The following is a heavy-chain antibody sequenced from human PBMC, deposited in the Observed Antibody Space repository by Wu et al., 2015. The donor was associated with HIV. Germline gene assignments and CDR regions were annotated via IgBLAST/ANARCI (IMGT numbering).Heavy chain of an antibody. D-gene: IGHD6-19*01. Sequence: QVQLVQSGAEVKKPGASVKVSCKASGYSFYGYYMNWVRQAPGQGLEWMGWVSPYNGNTHFAQKIQGRVSMTIDKSMATAYMELRRLTYGDTAVYYCARGAVASEWGQGTAVTVSS. V-gene: IGHV1-18*01. J-gene: IGHJ4*02. CDR1: GYSFYGYY. CDR2: VSPYNGNT. CDR3: ARGAVASE.